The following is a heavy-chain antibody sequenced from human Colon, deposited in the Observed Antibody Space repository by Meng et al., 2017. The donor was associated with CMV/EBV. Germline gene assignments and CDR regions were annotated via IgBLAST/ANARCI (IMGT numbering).Heavy chain of an antibody. V-gene: IGHV1-69*05. D-gene: IGHD2-2*01. CDR3: ARDRDVVVPAANYYGMDV. J-gene: IGHJ6*02. CDR2: IIPIFGTA. Sequence: SVKVSCKASGGTFSSYAISWVRQAPGQGLEWMGGIIPIFGTANYAQKFQGRVTITTDESTSTAYMELSSLRSEDTAVYYCARDRDVVVPAANYYGMDVWGQGTTFTVSS. CDR1: GGTFSSYA.